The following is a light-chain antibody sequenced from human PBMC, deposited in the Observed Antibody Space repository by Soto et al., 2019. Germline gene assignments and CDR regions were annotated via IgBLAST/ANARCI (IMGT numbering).Light chain of an antibody. CDR2: EVS. J-gene: IGLJ1*01. CDR3: SSYAGSNNLNV. CDR1: SSDVGGYNY. V-gene: IGLV2-8*01. Sequence: QSVRTQPPSASGAPGQAGTISCTGTSSDVGGYNYVSWYQQHPGKAPKLMIYEVSKRPSGVPDRFSGSKSGNTASLTVSGLQAEDEADYYCSSYAGSNNLNVFGTGTKVTV.